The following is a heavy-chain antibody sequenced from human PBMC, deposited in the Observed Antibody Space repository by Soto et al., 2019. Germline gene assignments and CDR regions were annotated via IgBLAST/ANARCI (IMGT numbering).Heavy chain of an antibody. D-gene: IGHD6-13*01. Sequence: SETLSLTCAVNGGSFSGPYWSWIRQPPGKGLEWIGEINHYGSPNYNPSLKSRVTISIDTSNNQFSLNLNSVTAADTAVYYCAKAPPGSASGYWVDPWGQGTLVT. V-gene: IGHV4-34*01. CDR3: AKAPPGSASGYWVDP. J-gene: IGHJ5*02. CDR2: INHYGSP. CDR1: GGSFSGPY.